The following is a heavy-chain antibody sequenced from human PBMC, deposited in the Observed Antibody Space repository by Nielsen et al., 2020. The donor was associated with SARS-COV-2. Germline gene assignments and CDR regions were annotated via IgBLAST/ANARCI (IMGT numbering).Heavy chain of an antibody. D-gene: IGHD1/OR15-1a*01. Sequence: SVKVSCKASGFLFTSFGISWVRQAPAKGLELVGYISGYNGNTKYAQKFQGRVIMTADTSRATAYMELRSLRSDDTANYYCARDVGLTRPDLLEYWGQGTLVTVSS. J-gene: IGHJ4*02. CDR3: ARDVGLTRPDLLEY. CDR2: ISGYNGNT. V-gene: IGHV1-18*04. CDR1: GFLFTSFG.